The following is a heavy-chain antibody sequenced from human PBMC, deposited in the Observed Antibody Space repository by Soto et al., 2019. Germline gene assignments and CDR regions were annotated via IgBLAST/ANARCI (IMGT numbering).Heavy chain of an antibody. J-gene: IGHJ4*02. CDR1: GGSFSGYY. CDR2: INHSGST. Sequence: SETLSLTCAVYGGSFSGYYWSWIRQPPGKGLEWIGEINHSGSTNYNPSLKSRVTISVDTSKNQFSLKLSSVTAADTAVYYCARSSYGGYSYGQLDYWGQGTLVTVS. D-gene: IGHD5-18*01. V-gene: IGHV4-34*01. CDR3: ARSSYGGYSYGQLDY.